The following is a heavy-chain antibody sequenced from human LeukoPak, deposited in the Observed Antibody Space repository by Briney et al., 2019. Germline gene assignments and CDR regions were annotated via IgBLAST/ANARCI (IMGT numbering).Heavy chain of an antibody. Sequence: GGSLRLSCAASGFTFSSYAMHWVRQAPGKGLEWVAVISYDGSNKYYADSVKGRFTISRDNSKNTLYLQMNSLRAEDTAVYYCARGEAAMVTPAGFDPWGQGTLVTVSS. CDR1: GFTFSSYA. CDR3: ARGEAAMVTPAGFDP. CDR2: ISYDGSNK. J-gene: IGHJ5*02. V-gene: IGHV3-30-3*01. D-gene: IGHD5-18*01.